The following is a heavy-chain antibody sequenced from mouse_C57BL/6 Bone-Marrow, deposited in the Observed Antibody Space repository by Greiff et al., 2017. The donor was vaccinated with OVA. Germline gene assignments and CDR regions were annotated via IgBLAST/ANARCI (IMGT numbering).Heavy chain of an antibody. CDR2: IYPRSGNT. CDR3: AMEGGLRDAY. V-gene: IGHV1-81*01. D-gene: IGHD2-4*01. Sequence: QVQLQQSGAELARPGASVKLSCKASGYTFTSYGISWVKQRTGQGLEWIGEIYPRSGNTYYNEKFKGKATLTADKSSSTAYMELRSLTSEDSAVYFCAMEGGLRDAYWGQGTLVTVSA. J-gene: IGHJ3*01. CDR1: GYTFTSYG.